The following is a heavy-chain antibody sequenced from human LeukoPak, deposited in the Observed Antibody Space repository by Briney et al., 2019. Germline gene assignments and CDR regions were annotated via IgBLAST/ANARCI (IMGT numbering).Heavy chain of an antibody. CDR2: ISQSGNTV. J-gene: IGHJ4*02. V-gene: IGHV3-48*03. CDR1: GFTFSSYE. Sequence: GGSLRLSCAASGFTFSSYEMNWVRQAPGKGLEWVSYISQSGNTVYYADSVKGRFPISRDNAKNSLYLQMNSLRAEDTAVYYCARDDVEYTSTWYKGNFDYWGQGSLVTLSS. CDR3: ARDDVEYTSTWYKGNFDY. D-gene: IGHD6-13*01.